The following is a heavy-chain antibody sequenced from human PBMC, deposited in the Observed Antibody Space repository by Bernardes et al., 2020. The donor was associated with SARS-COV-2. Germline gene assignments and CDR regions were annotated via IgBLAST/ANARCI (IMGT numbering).Heavy chain of an antibody. CDR3: ARGTLTSRATDYFDS. CDR1: GGSISSDNYS. J-gene: IGHJ4*02. Sequence: TLSLTCAVSGGSISSDNYSWTWIRQPPGKGREWVGDIHQSGTTYYNPSLKSRVTISLDRPKTHFSLNLSHVTAADTDMYYCARGTLTSRATDYFDSWGQGTLVTVSS. V-gene: IGHV4-30-2*01. CDR2: IHQSGTT.